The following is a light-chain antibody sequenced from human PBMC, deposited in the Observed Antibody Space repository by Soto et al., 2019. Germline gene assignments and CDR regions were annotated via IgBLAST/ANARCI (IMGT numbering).Light chain of an antibody. V-gene: IGLV2-14*01. CDR2: EVT. J-gene: IGLJ1*01. CDR3: SSYTSTNTPYV. Sequence: QSALTQPASVSGSPGQSITISCTGSSSDVGDYNFVSWYQHHPGRAPKLILYEVTTRPSGVSSRFSGSRSGNTASLTISGLQAEDEATYYCSSYTSTNTPYVFGTGTKLTVL. CDR1: SSDVGDYNF.